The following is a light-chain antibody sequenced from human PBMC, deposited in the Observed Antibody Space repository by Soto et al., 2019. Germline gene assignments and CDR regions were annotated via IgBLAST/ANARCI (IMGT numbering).Light chain of an antibody. CDR1: SSDVGGYNS. CDR3: GSHATSSTV. Sequence: QSALTQPASVSGSPGQSITISCSGTSSDVGGYNSVSWYQQHPGKAPKLMIYEVNTRPSGVSTRFSGSKSGNTASLTISGLQTEDEADYYCGSHATSSTVFGGGTKLTVL. V-gene: IGLV2-14*01. CDR2: EVN. J-gene: IGLJ3*02.